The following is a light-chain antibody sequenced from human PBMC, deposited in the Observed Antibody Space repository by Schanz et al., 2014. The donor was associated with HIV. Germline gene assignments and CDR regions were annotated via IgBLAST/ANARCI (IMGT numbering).Light chain of an antibody. J-gene: IGLJ2*01. V-gene: IGLV1-51*01. CDR1: AFNIGQNY. Sequence: QSVLTQPPSVSAAPGQRVTISCSGSAFNIGQNYVSWFQQFPGTAPKLLIYVTHQRPSEIPDRFSGSKTGTSAALAIIGLQTVDEADYYCATWDSALRAVVFGGGTKLTVL. CDR3: ATWDSALRAVV. CDR2: VTH.